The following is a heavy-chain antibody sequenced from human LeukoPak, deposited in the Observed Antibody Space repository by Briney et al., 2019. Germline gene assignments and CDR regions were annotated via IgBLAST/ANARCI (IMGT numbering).Heavy chain of an antibody. D-gene: IGHD2-15*01. CDR3: ASTQRGDYFDY. CDR1: GFTASSNY. V-gene: IGHV3-66*01. CDR2: IDSRGST. J-gene: IGHJ4*02. Sequence: GGSLRLSCAASGFTASSNYMSWVGQAPGKGLEWVSVIDSRGSTYYADSVRGRFTISRDNSKNTLYLQMNSLRAEDTAVYYCASTQRGDYFDYWGQGTLVTVSS.